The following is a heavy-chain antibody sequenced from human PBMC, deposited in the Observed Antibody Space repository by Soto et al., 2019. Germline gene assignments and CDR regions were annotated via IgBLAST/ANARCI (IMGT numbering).Heavy chain of an antibody. Sequence: SETLSLTCTVSGGSISSYYWSWIRQPSGKGLEWIGYIYYSGSTNYNPSLKSRVTISVDTSKNQYSLKLSPVTAADTAVYYCARERAYGDYGSFYYYYMDVWGKGTTVTVSS. CDR1: GGSISSYY. V-gene: IGHV4-59*01. D-gene: IGHD4-17*01. CDR3: ARERAYGDYGSFYYYYMDV. J-gene: IGHJ6*03. CDR2: IYYSGST.